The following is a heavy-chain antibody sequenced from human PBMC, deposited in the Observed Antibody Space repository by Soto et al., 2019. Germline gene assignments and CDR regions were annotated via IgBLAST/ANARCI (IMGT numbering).Heavy chain of an antibody. CDR2: FYSSGSI. V-gene: IGHV4-31*03. CDR3: ARMYSSGSGWFHP. CDR1: GYSMTAGGYY. J-gene: IGHJ5*02. D-gene: IGHD6-19*01. Sequence: PSETLSLTCFVSGYSMTAGGYYWSWIRHHPGKGLEWIGSFYSSGSIIYNPSLRSRVSISGDTPSNQFSMSLTSVTAADTARYYCARMYSSGSGWFHPWGQGTLVPVPS.